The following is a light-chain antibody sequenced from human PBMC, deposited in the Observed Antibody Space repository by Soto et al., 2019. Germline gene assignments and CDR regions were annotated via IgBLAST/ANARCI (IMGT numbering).Light chain of an antibody. V-gene: IGKV1D-12*01. CDR1: QGISRW. J-gene: IGKJ4*01. Sequence: DIQMTQSPSSVSASVGDRVTITCRASQGISRWLIWYQQKPGKAPKLLVYGASNLQSGVPSRFSGSGSGTDFSLTISSLQPEDFATYYRQQANSFPLTFGGGTKVEIK. CDR3: QQANSFPLT. CDR2: GAS.